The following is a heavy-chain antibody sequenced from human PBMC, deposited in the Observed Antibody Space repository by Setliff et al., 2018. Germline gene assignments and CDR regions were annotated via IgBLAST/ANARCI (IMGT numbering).Heavy chain of an antibody. CDR2: ISSSGSTI. Sequence: PGGSLRLSCAASGFTFSDYYMNWIRQAPGKGLESVSYISSSGSTIYSADSVKGRFTISRDNAKNSLYLQMNSLRAEDTAVYYCARPRKSYSSGWYRNGDAFDIWGQGTMVTV. CDR1: GFTFSDYY. D-gene: IGHD6-19*01. V-gene: IGHV3-11*01. J-gene: IGHJ3*02. CDR3: ARPRKSYSSGWYRNGDAFDI.